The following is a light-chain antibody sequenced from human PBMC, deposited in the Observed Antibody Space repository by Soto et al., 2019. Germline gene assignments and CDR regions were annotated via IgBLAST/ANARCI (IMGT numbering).Light chain of an antibody. V-gene: IGKV1-5*03. CDR1: QSISYW. Sequence: DLQMTQSPSTLSASVGDRVTITCRASQSISYWLAWYQQKPGKAPKLLIYKASSLESGVPSRFSGSGSGTEFTLTISSLQPDDFATYYCQQYNSYLYTFGPGTKLDIK. CDR2: KAS. CDR3: QQYNSYLYT. J-gene: IGKJ2*01.